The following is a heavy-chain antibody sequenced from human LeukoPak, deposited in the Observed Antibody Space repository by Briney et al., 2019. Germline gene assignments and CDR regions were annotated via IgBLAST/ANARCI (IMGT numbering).Heavy chain of an antibody. D-gene: IGHD6-13*01. CDR2: IIPILGIA. CDR3: ARDSSPEGFDY. Sequence: GASVKVSCKASGGTFSSYTISWVRQAPGQGLEWMGRIIPILGIANYAQKFQGRVTITADKYTSTAYMELSSLRSEDTAVYYCARDSSPEGFDYWGQGTLVTVSS. V-gene: IGHV1-69*04. CDR1: GGTFSSYT. J-gene: IGHJ4*02.